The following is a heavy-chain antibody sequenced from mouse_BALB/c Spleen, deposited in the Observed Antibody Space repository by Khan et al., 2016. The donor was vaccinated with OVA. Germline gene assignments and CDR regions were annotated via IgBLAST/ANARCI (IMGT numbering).Heavy chain of an antibody. J-gene: IGHJ4*01. Sequence: EVQLQESGPGLVKPSQSLSLTCTVTGYSITSNYAWNWIRQFPGNILEWVGYISYSGSTNYNPSLQSRISITRDTSKNPFFLQLNSVTPEDTATYYCARGNYYGYAMDYWGQGTSITVSS. D-gene: IGHD1-1*01. V-gene: IGHV3-2*02. CDR1: GYSITSNYA. CDR2: ISYSGST. CDR3: ARGNYYGYAMDY.